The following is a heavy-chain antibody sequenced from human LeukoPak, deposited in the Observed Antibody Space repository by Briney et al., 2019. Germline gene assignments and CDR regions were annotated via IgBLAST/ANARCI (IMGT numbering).Heavy chain of an antibody. D-gene: IGHD2-15*01. J-gene: IGHJ3*02. CDR3: GVGGSNFFDYAFDI. CDR1: GRTFSSYA. Sequence: SVKVSCKASGRTFSSYAISWVPQAPGQGLECMGGIIPIFGTANYAQKFQGRVTITTDESTSTAYMELSSLRSEDTAVYYCGVGGSNFFDYAFDIWGQGTMVTVSS. V-gene: IGHV1-69*05. CDR2: IIPIFGTA.